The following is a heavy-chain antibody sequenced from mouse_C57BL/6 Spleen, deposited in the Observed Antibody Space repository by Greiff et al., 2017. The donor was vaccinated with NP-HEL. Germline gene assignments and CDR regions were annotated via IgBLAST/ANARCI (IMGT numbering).Heavy chain of an antibody. CDR2: IHPSDSDT. Sequence: QVQLQQPGAELVKPGASVKVSCKASGYTFTSYWMHWVKQRPGQGLEWIGRIHPSDSDTNYNQKFKGKATLTVDKSSSTAYMQLSSLTSEDSAVYYCAIDPDYYGSSYDWYFDVWGTGTTVTVSS. J-gene: IGHJ1*03. CDR1: GYTFTSYW. V-gene: IGHV1-74*01. D-gene: IGHD1-1*01. CDR3: AIDPDYYGSSYDWYFDV.